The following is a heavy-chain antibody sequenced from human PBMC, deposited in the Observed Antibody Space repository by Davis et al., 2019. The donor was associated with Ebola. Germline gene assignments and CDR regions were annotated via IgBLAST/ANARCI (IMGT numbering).Heavy chain of an antibody. CDR2: IYSGGST. CDR1: GFTVSSNY. J-gene: IGHJ6*02. Sequence: PAGSLRLSCAASGFTVSSNYMSWVRQAPGKGLEWVSVIYSGGSTYYADSVKGRFTISRHNSKNTLYLQMNSLRAEDTAVYYCARGGDGYIHYGMDVWGQGTTVTVSS. V-gene: IGHV3-53*04. CDR3: ARGGDGYIHYGMDV. D-gene: IGHD5-24*01.